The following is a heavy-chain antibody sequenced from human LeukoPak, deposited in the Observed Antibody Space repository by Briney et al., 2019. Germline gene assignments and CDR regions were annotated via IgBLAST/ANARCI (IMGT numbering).Heavy chain of an antibody. CDR3: ARDRQILTGYRYFDY. Sequence: SETLSLTCTVSGGSISSYYWGWIRQPPGKGLEWIGYIYYSGSTNYNPTLKSRVTISVDTSKNQFSLKLSSVTAADTAVYYFARDRQILTGYRYFDYWGQGTLVTVSS. CDR1: GGSISSYY. D-gene: IGHD3-9*01. V-gene: IGHV4-59*01. J-gene: IGHJ4*02. CDR2: IYYSGST.